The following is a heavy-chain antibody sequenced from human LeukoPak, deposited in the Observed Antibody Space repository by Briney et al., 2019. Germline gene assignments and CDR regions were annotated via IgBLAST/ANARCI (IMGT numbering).Heavy chain of an antibody. V-gene: IGHV4-34*01. D-gene: IGHD2-2*01. CDR3: ARAKLGNIVVVPAARPNYYYMDV. CDR2: INHSGST. CDR1: GGSFSGYY. Sequence: SETLSLTYAVYGGSFSGYYWSWIRQPPGKGLEWIGEINHSGSTNYNPSLKSRVTISVDTSKNQFSLKLSSVTAADTAVYYCARAKLGNIVVVPAARPNYYYMDVWGKGTTVTVSS. J-gene: IGHJ6*03.